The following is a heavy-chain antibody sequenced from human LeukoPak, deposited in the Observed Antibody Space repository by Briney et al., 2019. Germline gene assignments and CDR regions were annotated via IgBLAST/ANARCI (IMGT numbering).Heavy chain of an antibody. Sequence: GESLKIYCKGSGYSFTSYWIGWVRQMPGKGLGWMGIIYPGDYDTRYSPSFQGQVTISADKSISTAYLQWSSLKASDTAMYYCARTDYYDSSGYYYWSDAFDIWGQGTMVTVSS. CDR1: GYSFTSYW. CDR3: ARTDYYDSSGYYYWSDAFDI. CDR2: IYPGDYDT. J-gene: IGHJ3*02. V-gene: IGHV5-51*01. D-gene: IGHD3-22*01.